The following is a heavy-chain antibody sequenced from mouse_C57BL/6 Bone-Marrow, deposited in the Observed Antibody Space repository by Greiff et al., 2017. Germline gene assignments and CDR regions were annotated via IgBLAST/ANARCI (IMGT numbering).Heavy chain of an antibody. Sequence: VQLQQSGAELARPGASVKLSCKASGYTFTSYGISWVKQRTGQGLGWIGEIYPRSGNTYYNEKFKGKATLTADKSSSTAYMELRSLTSEDSAVYFCARSYYGPYFDYWGQGTTLTVSS. CDR3: ARSYYGPYFDY. CDR2: IYPRSGNT. J-gene: IGHJ2*01. V-gene: IGHV1-81*01. CDR1: GYTFTSYG. D-gene: IGHD1-2*01.